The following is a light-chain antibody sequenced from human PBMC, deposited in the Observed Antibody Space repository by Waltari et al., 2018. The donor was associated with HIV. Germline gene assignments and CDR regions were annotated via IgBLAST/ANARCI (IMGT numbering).Light chain of an antibody. V-gene: IGLV3-19*01. J-gene: IGLJ2*01. CDR2: GKN. CDR1: SLRSYY. Sequence: SSELTQDPAVSVALGQTVRITCQGASLRSYYASWYQQKPGKAPVLVIYGKNNRPSGIPDRFSGSSSGNTASLTITGAQAEDEADYYCNSRDSSGNHVVFGGGTKLTVL. CDR3: NSRDSSGNHVV.